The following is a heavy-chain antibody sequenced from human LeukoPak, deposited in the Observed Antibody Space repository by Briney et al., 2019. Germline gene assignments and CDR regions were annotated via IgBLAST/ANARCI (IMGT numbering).Heavy chain of an antibody. CDR3: ARDGIPAAVDAFDI. V-gene: IGHV4-59*12. Sequence: PSETLSLTCTVSGGSISSYYWSWTRQPPGKGLEWIGYIYYSGSTNYNPSLKSRVTISVDTSKNQFSLKLSSVTAADTAVYYCARDGIPAAVDAFDIWGQGTMVTVSS. CDR1: GGSISSYY. D-gene: IGHD2-2*01. J-gene: IGHJ3*02. CDR2: IYYSGST.